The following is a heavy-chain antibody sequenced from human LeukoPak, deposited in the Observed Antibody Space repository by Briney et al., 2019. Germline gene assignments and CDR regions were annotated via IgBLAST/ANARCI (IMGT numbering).Heavy chain of an antibody. CDR1: GFTVSSNY. CDR2: IYSGGST. Sequence: GGSLRLSCAASGFTVSSNYMSWVRQAPGKGLEWVSVIYSGGSTYYADSVKGRFTISRDNSKNTLYLQMNSLRAEDTAVYYCARGPPTILGGFDSWGQGTLVTVSS. D-gene: IGHD2-2*01. J-gene: IGHJ5*01. V-gene: IGHV3-53*01. CDR3: ARGPPTILGGFDS.